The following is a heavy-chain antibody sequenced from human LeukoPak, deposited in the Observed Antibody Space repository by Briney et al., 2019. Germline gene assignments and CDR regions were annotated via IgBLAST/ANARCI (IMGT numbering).Heavy chain of an antibody. J-gene: IGHJ4*02. D-gene: IGHD2/OR15-2a*01. CDR1: GGSIDTYY. CDR2: FSYSGST. CDR3: ACLSVSHNSYFDY. V-gene: IGHV4-59*08. Sequence: MTSPTLSLTCPVSGGSIDTYYWTWIRQPPGKGLEWTGEFSYSGSTSYSHSLNSRVTISVDTSKNQISLKLTSATAVDTAFYYCACLSVSHNSYFDYWGQGILVIVSS.